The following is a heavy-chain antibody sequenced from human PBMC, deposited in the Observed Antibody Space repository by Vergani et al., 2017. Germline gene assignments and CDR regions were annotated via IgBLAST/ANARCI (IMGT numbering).Heavy chain of an antibody. J-gene: IGHJ4*02. CDR3: AKDGVVLWFEEYQSDY. Sequence: EVQLLESGGGLVQPGGSLRLSCAASGFTFSSYAMSWVRQAPGKGLEWVSAISGSGGSTYYADSVKGRFTISRDNSKNTLYLQMNSLRAEDTAVYYCAKDGVVLWFEEYQSDYWGQGTLVTVSS. CDR2: ISGSGGST. D-gene: IGHD3-10*01. V-gene: IGHV3-23*01. CDR1: GFTFSSYA.